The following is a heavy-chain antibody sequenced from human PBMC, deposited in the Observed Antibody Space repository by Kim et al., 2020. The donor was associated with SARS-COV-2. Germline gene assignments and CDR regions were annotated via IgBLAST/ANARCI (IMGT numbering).Heavy chain of an antibody. CDR1: GITFNTYR. CDR3: ASTHWDDDY. CDR2: ITSSSFI. Sequence: GGSLRLSCAASGITFNTYRMNWVRQAPGKGLEWVSSITSSSFIYYADSVKGRFTISRDNAKNSLYLQMNSLRAEDTAVYYCASTHWDDDYWGQGTLVTVSS. J-gene: IGHJ4*02. D-gene: IGHD1-26*01. V-gene: IGHV3-21*01.